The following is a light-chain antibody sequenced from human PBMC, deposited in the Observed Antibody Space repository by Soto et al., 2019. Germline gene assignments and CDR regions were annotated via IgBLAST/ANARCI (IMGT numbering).Light chain of an antibody. CDR1: SSDVGGYNY. Sequence: QSALTQPRSVSGSPGQSVTISCTGTSSDVGGYNYVSWYQQHPGKAPKVMLYDVSKRPSGVPDRFSGSKSGNTASLTISGLQAEDEADYYCCSYAGSLNWVFGGGTKVTVL. V-gene: IGLV2-11*01. CDR3: CSYAGSLNWV. CDR2: DVS. J-gene: IGLJ3*02.